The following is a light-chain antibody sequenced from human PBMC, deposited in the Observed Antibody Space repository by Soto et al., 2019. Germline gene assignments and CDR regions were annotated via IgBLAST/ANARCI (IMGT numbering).Light chain of an antibody. CDR3: QQYNSYWT. CDR1: QSISSW. V-gene: IGKV1-5*01. J-gene: IGKJ1*01. CDR2: DAS. Sequence: DIQLTQSPSTLSASVGDRVTITCRASQSISSWLAWYQQKPGKAPDLLISDASRLESGVPSRFSGGGSGTEFTLTISDLQPDDFATYYCQQYNSYWTFGQGTKVDIK.